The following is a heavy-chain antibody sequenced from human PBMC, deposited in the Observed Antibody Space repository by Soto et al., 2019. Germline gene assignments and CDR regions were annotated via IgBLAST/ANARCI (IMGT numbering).Heavy chain of an antibody. Sequence: QVQLVESGGGVVQPGRSLRLSCAASGFTFSNYGMHWVRQAPGKGLEWVAVISYDGSNKYYADSVKGRFTISRDNSKNSLYLQMNSLRPEDTAVYSCAKERYDSSCYYPWYYYGMDVWGQGTTVTVSS. J-gene: IGHJ6*02. V-gene: IGHV3-30*18. CDR2: ISYDGSNK. CDR1: GFTFSNYG. CDR3: AKERYDSSCYYPWYYYGMDV. D-gene: IGHD3-22*01.